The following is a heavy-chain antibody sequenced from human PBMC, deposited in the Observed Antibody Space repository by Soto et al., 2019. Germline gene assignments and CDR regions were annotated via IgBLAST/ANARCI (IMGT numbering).Heavy chain of an antibody. Sequence: QVQLVQSGAEVKKPGSSVTVSCKPSGGTFSGFAFTWVRQAPGQGLEWLGGFIPLFGPANYARKFQGRLTIIADESTSTAYMELSRLTSEDTAVYFSRSLSRLGFYGIETWGQGTLVTVSS. CDR1: GGTFSGFA. J-gene: IGHJ5*02. D-gene: IGHD3-10*01. CDR3: RSLSRLGFYGIET. V-gene: IGHV1-69*01. CDR2: FIPLFGPA.